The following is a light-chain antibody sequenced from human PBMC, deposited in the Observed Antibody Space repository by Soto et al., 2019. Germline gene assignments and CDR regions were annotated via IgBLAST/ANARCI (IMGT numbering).Light chain of an antibody. CDR2: WAS. J-gene: IGKJ5*01. CDR1: QSVLYSSNNKNY. CDR3: QQYYSTPPIT. V-gene: IGKV4-1*01. Sequence: DIVMTQSPDSLAVSLGERATINCKSSQSVLYSSNNKNYLAWYQKKPGQTPKLLIYWASTRESGVPDRFSGSGSGTDFTLTISSLQAEDVAVYYCQQYYSTPPITFGQGTRLEIK.